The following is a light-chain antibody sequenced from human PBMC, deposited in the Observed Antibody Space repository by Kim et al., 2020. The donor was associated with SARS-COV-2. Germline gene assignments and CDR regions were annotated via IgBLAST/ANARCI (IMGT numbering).Light chain of an antibody. Sequence: GQKVTLSCSGSSANIGTNFISWFQQVPGTAPKLLIFDNHKRPSGIPDRFSASKSGTSATLVITGLQTGDEADYYCGTWDTSLSGALFGGGTQLTVL. CDR2: DNH. CDR3: GTWDTSLSGAL. V-gene: IGLV1-51*01. J-gene: IGLJ2*01. CDR1: SANIGTNF.